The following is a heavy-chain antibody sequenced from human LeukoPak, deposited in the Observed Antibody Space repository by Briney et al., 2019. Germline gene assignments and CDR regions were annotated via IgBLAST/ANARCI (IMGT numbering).Heavy chain of an antibody. J-gene: IGHJ4*02. CDR3: ARRLGIAVFDY. D-gene: IGHD6-19*01. V-gene: IGHV4-39*01. CDR1: GGSISSSYYY. Sequence: PSATLSLTCTVSGGSISSSYYYWGWIRQPPGKGLELIGSIYYSGSTYYNPSLRSRVTMSVDTSKNQFSLKMSSVTAADTAVYHCARRLGIAVFDYWGQGTLVTVSS. CDR2: IYYSGST.